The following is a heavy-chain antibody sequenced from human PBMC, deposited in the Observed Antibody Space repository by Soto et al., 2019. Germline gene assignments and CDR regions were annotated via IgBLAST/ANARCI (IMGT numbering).Heavy chain of an antibody. CDR2: IYYSGST. J-gene: IGHJ6*02. CDR3: ARALGYYTNGVCWAYYYYGMDV. D-gene: IGHD2-8*01. CDR1: GGSISSGDYY. Sequence: QVQLQESGPGLVKPSQTLSLTCTVSGGSISSGDYYWSWMRQPPGKGLEWIGYIYYSGSTYYNPSLKSRVTISVDTSKNQFSLKLSSVTAADTAVYYCARALGYYTNGVCWAYYYYGMDVWGQGTTVTVSS. V-gene: IGHV4-30-4*01.